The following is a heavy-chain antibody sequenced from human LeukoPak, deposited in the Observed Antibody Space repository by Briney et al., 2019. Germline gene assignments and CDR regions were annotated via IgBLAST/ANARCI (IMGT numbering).Heavy chain of an antibody. J-gene: IGHJ5*02. CDR1: GGSISSGDYY. Sequence: SETLSLTCTVSGGSISSGDYYWSWIRQPPGKGLEWIGHIYHSGSTYYNPSLKSPVTISVDTSNNQFSLKLSSVTAADTAVYYCARSKRVMITFGGVIAFNWFDPWGQGTLVTVSS. V-gene: IGHV4-30-4*08. CDR2: IYHSGST. CDR3: ARSKRVMITFGGVIAFNWFDP. D-gene: IGHD3-16*02.